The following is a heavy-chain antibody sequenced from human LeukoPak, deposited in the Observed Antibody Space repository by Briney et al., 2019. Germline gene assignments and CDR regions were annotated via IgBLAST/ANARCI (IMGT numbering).Heavy chain of an antibody. Sequence: ASVKVSCKASGYTFTSYGISWVRQAAGQGLEWMGWISAYNGNTNYAQKLQGRVTMTTDTSTSTAYMELRSLRSDDTAVYYCARTGYCSGGSCGRDWFDPWGQGTLVTVSS. D-gene: IGHD2-15*01. CDR3: ARTGYCSGGSCGRDWFDP. J-gene: IGHJ5*02. CDR2: ISAYNGNT. CDR1: GYTFTSYG. V-gene: IGHV1-18*01.